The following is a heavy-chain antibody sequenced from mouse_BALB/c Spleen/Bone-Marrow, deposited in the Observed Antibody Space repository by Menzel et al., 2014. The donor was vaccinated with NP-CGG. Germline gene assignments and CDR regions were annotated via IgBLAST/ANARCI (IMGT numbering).Heavy chain of an antibody. Sequence: VKLQESGSELRSPGSSVKLSCKDFDSEVFPITYMSWVRQKPGHGFEWIGDILPSIGRTIYGQNFADKATLDADTVSNTAYLELNGLTSEDSAIYYCARLCGNTFDYWGQGTTLTVSS. D-gene: IGHD1-1*01. CDR2: ILPSIGRT. CDR3: ARLCGNTFDY. J-gene: IGHJ2*01. V-gene: IGHV15-2*02. CDR1: DSEVFPITY.